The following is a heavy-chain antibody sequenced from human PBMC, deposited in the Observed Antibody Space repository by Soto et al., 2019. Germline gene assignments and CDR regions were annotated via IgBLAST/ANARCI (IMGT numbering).Heavy chain of an antibody. Sequence: SETLSLTCTVSGGSISSYYWSWIRQPPGKGLEWIGYIYYSGSTNYNPSLKSRVTISVDTSKNQFSLKLSSVTAADTAVYYCARDHYGDYVDYWGQGTLVTVS. CDR2: IYYSGST. J-gene: IGHJ4*02. CDR3: ARDHYGDYVDY. CDR1: GGSISSYY. D-gene: IGHD4-17*01. V-gene: IGHV4-59*01.